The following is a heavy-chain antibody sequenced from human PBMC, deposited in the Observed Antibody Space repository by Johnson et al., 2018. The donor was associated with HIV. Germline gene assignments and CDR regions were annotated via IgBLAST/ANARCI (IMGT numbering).Heavy chain of an antibody. CDR1: GFTFSSYW. Sequence: VQLVESGGGLVQPGGSLRLSCAASGFTFSSYWMSWVRQAPGKGLEWVANIKQAGSEKYYVDSVKGRFAISRDNAKNSLYLQMNSLRAEDTALYYCAKDIVNCAGDCYARGASDFWGQGTMVTVSS. CDR3: AKDIVNCAGDCYARGASDF. D-gene: IGHD2-21*01. V-gene: IGHV3-7*03. CDR2: IKQAGSEK. J-gene: IGHJ3*01.